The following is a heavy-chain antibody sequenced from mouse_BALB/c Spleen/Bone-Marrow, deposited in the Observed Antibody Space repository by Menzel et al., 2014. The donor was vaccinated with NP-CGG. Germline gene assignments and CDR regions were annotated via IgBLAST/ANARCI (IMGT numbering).Heavy chain of an antibody. V-gene: IGHV1-5*01. D-gene: IGHD1-1*01. J-gene: IGHJ2*01. CDR1: GYTFTSYW. CDR3: TRWNYYGSSYDY. Sequence: EVQLQQSGTVLARPGASVKMSCKASGYTFTSYWMHWVKQRPGQGLEWIGAIYPGNSDTSYNQKLKGKAKLTAVTSTSTAYMELSSLTNEDSAVYYCTRWNYYGSSYDYWGQGTTLTVSS. CDR2: IYPGNSDT.